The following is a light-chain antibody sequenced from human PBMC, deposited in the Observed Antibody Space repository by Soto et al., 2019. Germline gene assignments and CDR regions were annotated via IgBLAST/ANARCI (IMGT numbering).Light chain of an antibody. CDR1: QSIGTW. J-gene: IGKJ1*01. V-gene: IGKV1-5*01. CDR2: DAS. CDR3: QQYDSFPRT. Sequence: DIQMTQSPSTLSASVGDRVSITCRASQSIGTWVAWYQQRPGKAPKFLIYDASRLESGVPSRFSGSGSGTEVTLTISSLQPDDFATYYCQQYDSFPRTFGQGTKVEIK.